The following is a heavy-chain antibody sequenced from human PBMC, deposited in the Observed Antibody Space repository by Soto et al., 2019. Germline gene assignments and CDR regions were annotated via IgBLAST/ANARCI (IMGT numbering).Heavy chain of an antibody. CDR2: ISYDGSNK. J-gene: IGHJ4*02. D-gene: IGHD6-19*01. V-gene: IGHV3-30*18. CDR1: GFTFSSYG. CDR3: AKDRQWLVRYFDY. Sequence: PGGSLRLSCAASGFTFSSYGMHWVRQAPGKGLEWVAVISYDGSNKYYADSVKGRFTISRDNSKNTLYLQMNSLRAEDTAVYYCAKDRQWLVRYFDYWGQGTLVTVSS.